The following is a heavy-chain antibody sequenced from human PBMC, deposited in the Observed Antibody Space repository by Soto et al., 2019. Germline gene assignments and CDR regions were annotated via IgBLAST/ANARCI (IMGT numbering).Heavy chain of an antibody. CDR2: IIPIFGTA. J-gene: IGHJ5*02. V-gene: IGHV1-69*13. D-gene: IGHD3-3*01. CDR3: ARSLRFLEWFPLDP. CDR1: GGSFSNYA. Sequence: SVKVSCKASGGSFSNYAIHWVRQAPGQGLEWMGGIIPIFGTANYAQKFQGRVTITADESTSTAYMELSSLRSEDTAVYYCARSLRFLEWFPLDPWGQGTLVTVSS.